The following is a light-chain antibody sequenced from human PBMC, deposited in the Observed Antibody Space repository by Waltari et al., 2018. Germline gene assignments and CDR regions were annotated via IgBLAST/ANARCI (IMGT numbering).Light chain of an antibody. J-gene: IGKJ1*01. CDR2: GAS. V-gene: IGKV3-15*01. CDR1: QSVTSN. Sequence: EIVMTQSPASLSLSPGERATLSCRSSQSVTSNLAWYQQKPGQAPRLLIYGASTRAAGIPGRFSGSGSGTEFTLTVSGLQSEDFAIYYCQQYNDWPPWTFGQGTKVEIK. CDR3: QQYNDWPPWT.